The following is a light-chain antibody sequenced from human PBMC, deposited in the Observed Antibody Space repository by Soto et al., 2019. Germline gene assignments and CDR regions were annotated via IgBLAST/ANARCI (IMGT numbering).Light chain of an antibody. CDR1: SNDVGAYNY. CDR3: SSHPSSSPYV. Sequence: QSVLTQPASVSGSPGQSLTISCTGTSNDVGAYNYVSWYQQQPGKAPKLIIYEVSHRPTGVSNHFSGSKSGNTASLTTSARHVEDEADYFCSSHPSSSPYVFGPGTQVTVL. V-gene: IGLV2-14*03. CDR2: EVS. J-gene: IGLJ1*01.